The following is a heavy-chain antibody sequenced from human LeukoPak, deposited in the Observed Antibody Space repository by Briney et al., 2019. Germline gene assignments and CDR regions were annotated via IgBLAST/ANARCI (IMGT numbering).Heavy chain of an antibody. J-gene: IGHJ4*02. CDR2: INSGGTVT. V-gene: IGHV3-74*01. CDR1: GFTFSSYW. CDR3: ARGGYRAYYLDY. D-gene: IGHD5-18*01. Sequence: GGSLRLSCAASGFTFSSYWMSWVRQAPGKGLVWVSRINSGGTVTNYADSVKGRLTISGDNAKNTLYLQMNSLRAEDTAVYYCARGGYRAYYLDYWGQGSLVTVSS.